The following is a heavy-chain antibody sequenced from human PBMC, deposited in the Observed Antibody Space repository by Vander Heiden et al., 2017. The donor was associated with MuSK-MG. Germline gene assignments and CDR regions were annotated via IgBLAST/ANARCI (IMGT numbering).Heavy chain of an antibody. CDR3: ASQYCSSSSCFLSLLDY. CDR2: IAYDGSNK. D-gene: IGHD2-2*01. J-gene: IGHJ4*02. V-gene: IGHV3-30*03. Sequence: QVQLVESGGGVVQPGRSLSLSCAASGFTFSSHGMHWGRQAPGKGLEWVAVIAYDGSNKYYADSVKGRFTISRDKSKNTLYLQMNSLRAEDTAVYYCASQYCSSSSCFLSLLDYWGQGTLVTVSS. CDR1: GFTFSSHG.